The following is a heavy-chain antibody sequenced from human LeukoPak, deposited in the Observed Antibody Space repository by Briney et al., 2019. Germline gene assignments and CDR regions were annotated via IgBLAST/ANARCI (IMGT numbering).Heavy chain of an antibody. CDR3: AREGGVNYYDLDYFDY. D-gene: IGHD3-22*01. CDR1: GFTFSTYE. Sequence: GGSLRPSCVGSGFTFSTYEMTWVRQAPGKGLEWVSYISSSGGTIYYADSVKGRFTISRDNAKNSLYLQMNSLRAEDTAVYYCAREGGVNYYDLDYFDYWGQGTLITVSS. V-gene: IGHV3-48*03. CDR2: ISSSGGTI. J-gene: IGHJ4*02.